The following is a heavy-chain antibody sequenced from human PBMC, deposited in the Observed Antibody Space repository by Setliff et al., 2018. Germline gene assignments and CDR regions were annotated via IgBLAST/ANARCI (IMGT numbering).Heavy chain of an antibody. Sequence: HPGGSLRLSCAASGFTFSSYSMNRVRQAPGKGLEWVSYISGSGSTIYYADSVKGRFTISRDNAKTSLYLQMNSLKADDTAVYYCARLRAPGSHGLDPWGQGTLVTVSS. V-gene: IGHV3-48*01. D-gene: IGHD3-10*01. J-gene: IGHJ5*02. CDR1: GFTFSSYS. CDR3: ARLRAPGSHGLDP. CDR2: ISGSGSTI.